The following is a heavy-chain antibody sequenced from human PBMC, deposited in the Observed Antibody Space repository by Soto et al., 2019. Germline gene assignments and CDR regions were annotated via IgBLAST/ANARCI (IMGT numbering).Heavy chain of an antibody. Sequence: ASVKVSCKASGYTFTNYAMHWVRQAPGQRLEWMGWINAGNGNTKYSQTFQGRVTITRDTSASTAYMELSRLRSEDTAVYFCARVGQGYYDFWSGLNYWGQGTLVTVSS. J-gene: IGHJ4*02. CDR1: GYTFTNYA. CDR3: ARVGQGYYDFWSGLNY. D-gene: IGHD3-3*01. V-gene: IGHV1-3*01. CDR2: INAGNGNT.